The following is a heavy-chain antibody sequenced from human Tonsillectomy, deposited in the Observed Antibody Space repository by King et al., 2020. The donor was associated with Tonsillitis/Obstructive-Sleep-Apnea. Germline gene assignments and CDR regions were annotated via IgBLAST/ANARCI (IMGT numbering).Heavy chain of an antibody. D-gene: IGHD1-1*01. CDR2: FDPEDGET. J-gene: IGHJ3*01. CDR1: GYTLTELS. Sequence: QLVQSGAEVKKPGASAKVSCKVSGYTLTELSMHWVRQAPGKGLEWMGGFDPEDGETIYAQKFQGRVNMTADTSTDTAYMELSSLRSEDTAVYYCTTGPSKRVGGGFDVWGQGTMVTVSS. CDR3: TTGPSKRVGGGFDV. V-gene: IGHV1-24*01.